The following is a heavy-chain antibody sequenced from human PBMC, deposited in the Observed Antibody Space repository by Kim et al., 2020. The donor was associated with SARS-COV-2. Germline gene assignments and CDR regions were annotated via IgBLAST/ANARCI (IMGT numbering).Heavy chain of an antibody. CDR3: ARQYSSWARWFDP. V-gene: IGHV4-39*01. CDR1: GGSISSSSYY. CDR2: IYYSGST. J-gene: IGHJ5*02. D-gene: IGHD6-13*01. Sequence: SETLSLTCTVSGGSISSSSYYWGWIRQPPGKGLEWIGSIYYSGSTYYNPSLKSRVTISVDTSKNQFSLKLSSVTAADTAVYYCARQYSSWARWFDPWGQGTLVTVSS.